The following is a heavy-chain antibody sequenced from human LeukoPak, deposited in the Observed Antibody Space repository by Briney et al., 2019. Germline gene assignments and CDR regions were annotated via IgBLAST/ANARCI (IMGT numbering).Heavy chain of an antibody. Sequence: QPGGSLRLSCAASGFTFSSYEMNWIRQAPGKGLEWVSYISSSGSTIYYSDSVKGRSTISRDNAKNSLYLQMNSLRAEDTAVYYCARRRQQLVEGICYYYYYMDVWGKGTTVTVSS. D-gene: IGHD6-13*01. CDR1: GFTFSSYE. J-gene: IGHJ6*03. CDR3: ARRRQQLVEGICYYYYYMDV. V-gene: IGHV3-48*03. CDR2: ISSSGSTI.